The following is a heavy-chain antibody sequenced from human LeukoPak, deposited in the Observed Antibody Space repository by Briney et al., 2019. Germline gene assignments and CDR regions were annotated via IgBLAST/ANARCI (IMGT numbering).Heavy chain of an antibody. CDR3: TKVPDTWLQADP. CDR1: GGSISKSSSY. V-gene: IGHV4-39*01. D-gene: IGHD2-2*01. J-gene: IGHJ5*02. Sequence: PSETLSLTCTVSGGSISKSSSYWGWIRQPPGKGLEWIGTIYYSGSTYYNPSLKSRVTISLATSKNQFSLKLSSVTAADTAVYYCTKVPDTWLQADPWGQGTLVTVSS. CDR2: IYYSGST.